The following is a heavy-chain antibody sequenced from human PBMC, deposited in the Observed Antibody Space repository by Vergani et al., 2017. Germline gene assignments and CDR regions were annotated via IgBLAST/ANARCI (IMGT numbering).Heavy chain of an antibody. CDR3: AKDRQWEVLDY. V-gene: IGHV3-30*02. D-gene: IGHD1-26*01. Sequence: QVQLVDSGGGVVQPGGSLSLSCAASGFPFSSYGMHWVRQAPGKGLEWVAFIRNDGSNKYYTDSVKGRFTISRDNSKNTLYLQMNSLRAEDTAVYYCAKDRQWEVLDYWGQGTLVTVSS. CDR1: GFPFSSYG. CDR2: IRNDGSNK. J-gene: IGHJ4*02.